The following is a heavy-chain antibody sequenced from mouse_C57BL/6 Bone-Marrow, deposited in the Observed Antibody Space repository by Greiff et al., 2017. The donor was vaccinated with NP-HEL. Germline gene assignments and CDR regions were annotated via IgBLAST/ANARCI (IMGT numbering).Heavy chain of an antibody. J-gene: IGHJ3*01. CDR1: GYTFTDYN. CDR3: ARWVDYYGSSYSFAY. D-gene: IGHD1-1*01. CDR2: INPNNGGT. V-gene: IGHV1-22*01. Sequence: EVQLQQSGPELVKPGAPVKMSCKASGYTFTDYNMHWVKQSHGKSLEWIGYINPNNGGTSYNQKFKGKATLTVNKSSSTAYMELRSLTSEDSAVYYCARWVDYYGSSYSFAYWGQGTLVTVSA.